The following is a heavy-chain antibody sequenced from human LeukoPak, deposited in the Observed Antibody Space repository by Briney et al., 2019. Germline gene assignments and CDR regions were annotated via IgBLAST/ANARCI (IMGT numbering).Heavy chain of an antibody. D-gene: IGHD6-13*01. J-gene: IGHJ4*02. Sequence: GGSLRLSCAASGFTFSSYGMHWVRQAPGKGLEWVAFIRYDGSNKYYADSVKGRFTISRDNSKNTLYLQMNSLRAEDTAVYYCAKVKQQLDTDFDYWGQGTLVTVSS. CDR1: GFTFSSYG. V-gene: IGHV3-30*02. CDR2: IRYDGSNK. CDR3: AKVKQQLDTDFDY.